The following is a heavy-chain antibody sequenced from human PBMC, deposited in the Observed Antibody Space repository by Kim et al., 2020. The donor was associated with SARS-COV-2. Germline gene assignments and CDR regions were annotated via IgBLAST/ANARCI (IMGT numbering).Heavy chain of an antibody. D-gene: IGHD3-3*01. CDR2: ISSSGSTI. J-gene: IGHJ4*02. V-gene: IGHV3-48*03. Sequence: GGSLRLSCAASGFTFSGYEMNWVRQAPGKGLEWVSYISSSGSTIHYADSVKGRFTISSDNAKNSLYLQMNSLRAGDAAVYYCARAGVYYDFWSGYLLGFDYWGQGTLVTVSS. CDR1: GFTFSGYE. CDR3: ARAGVYYDFWSGYLLGFDY.